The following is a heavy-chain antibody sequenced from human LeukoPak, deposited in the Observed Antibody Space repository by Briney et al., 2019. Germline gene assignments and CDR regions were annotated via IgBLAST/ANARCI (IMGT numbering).Heavy chain of an antibody. CDR2: INHSGNT. CDR3: ARGWGLRDFDI. CDR1: GGSFSGYY. J-gene: IGHJ3*02. D-gene: IGHD3-16*01. Sequence: PSETLSLTCAVYGGSFSGYYWSWIRQPPGKGLEWIGEINHSGNTNYNPSLKSRVTISVDTSKNQFSLKLSSVTAADTAVYYCARGWGLRDFDIWGQGTMVTVSS. V-gene: IGHV4-34*01.